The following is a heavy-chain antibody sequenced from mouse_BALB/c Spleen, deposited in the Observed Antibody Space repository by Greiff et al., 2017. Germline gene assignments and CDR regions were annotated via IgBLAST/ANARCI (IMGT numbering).Heavy chain of an antibody. CDR2: ISDGGSYT. J-gene: IGHJ1*01. CDR3: ARGRYGNYVIGPDV. V-gene: IGHV5-4*02. CDR1: GFTFSDYY. Sequence: EVKLVESGGGLVKPGGSLKLSCAASGFTFSDYYMYWVRQTPEKRLEWVATISDGGSYTYYPDSVKGRFTISRDNAKNNLYLQMSSLKSEDTAMYYCARGRYGNYVIGPDVWGAGTTVTVSS. D-gene: IGHD2-10*02.